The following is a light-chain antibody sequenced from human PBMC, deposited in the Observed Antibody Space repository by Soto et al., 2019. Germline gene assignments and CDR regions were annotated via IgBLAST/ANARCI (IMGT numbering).Light chain of an antibody. Sequence: QSVLTQPPSASGTPGQRVTVSCSGSRSNIGNNYVYWYQQVPGTAPKLLIYGNSQRASGVPVRFSGSKSATSASLAISGLLSEDEADYYCAAWDDGLFVFGSGTKLTVL. V-gene: IGLV1-47*02. CDR1: RSNIGNNY. CDR3: AAWDDGLFV. CDR2: GNS. J-gene: IGLJ1*01.